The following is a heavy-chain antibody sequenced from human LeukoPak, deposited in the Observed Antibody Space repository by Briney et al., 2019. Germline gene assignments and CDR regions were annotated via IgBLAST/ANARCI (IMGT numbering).Heavy chain of an antibody. J-gene: IGHJ5*02. CDR2: IKQDGSKK. Sequence: GGSLRLSCVASGFPFSSYWMTWVRQAPGKGLEWVANIKQDGSKKSYVDSVKGRFTISRDNAKNSLFLQMNSLRDEDTAVYYCAREGLTIFGVSIPWGQGTLVTVSS. V-gene: IGHV3-7*01. CDR3: AREGLTIFGVSIP. CDR1: GFPFSSYW. D-gene: IGHD3-3*01.